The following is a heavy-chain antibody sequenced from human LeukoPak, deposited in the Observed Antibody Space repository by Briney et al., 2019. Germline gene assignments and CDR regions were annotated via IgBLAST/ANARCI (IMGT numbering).Heavy chain of an antibody. V-gene: IGHV6-1*01. CDR3: ARGLTGDRRYFDY. CDR1: GDSVSSNSAA. D-gene: IGHD7-27*01. Sequence: PSQTLSLTCAISGDSVSSNSAAWSWIRQSPSRGLEWLGRTCYRTKLYIDYAVSVRSRMTINPDTSKNQFSLQLNSVSPEDTAVYYCARGLTGDRRYFDYWGQGTLVTVSS. J-gene: IGHJ4*02. CDR2: TCYRTKLYI.